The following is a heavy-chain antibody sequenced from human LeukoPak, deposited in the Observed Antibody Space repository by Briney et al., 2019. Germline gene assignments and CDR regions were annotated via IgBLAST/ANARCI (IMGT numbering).Heavy chain of an antibody. CDR3: AGRGYTLNY. CDR1: GGSISGYY. J-gene: IGHJ4*01. V-gene: IGHV4-59*01. Sequence: PSETLSLTCTVSGGSISGYYSSWIRQPPGKRLEWIGYIYYSGGTNYNPSLKSRVTMSVDTSKNQFSLKLTSVTAADTAVYYCAGRGYTLNYWGHGTLVTVSS. CDR2: IYYSGGT. D-gene: IGHD1-1*01.